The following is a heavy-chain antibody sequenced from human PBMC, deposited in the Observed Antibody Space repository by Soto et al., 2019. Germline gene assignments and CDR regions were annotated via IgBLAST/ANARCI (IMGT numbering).Heavy chain of an antibody. CDR3: ARSLFIASTDTEPFDS. D-gene: IGHD6-13*01. CDR1: GFTFSSYA. Sequence: PGGSLRLSCAASGFTFSSYAMSWVRQAPGKGLEWVSVISGGGNDRFYADSVRGRFTISRDNSRNTLYLHMNSLRAEDKAVHYCARSLFIASTDTEPFDSWGQGALVTVSS. CDR2: ISGGGNDR. J-gene: IGHJ4*02. V-gene: IGHV3-23*01.